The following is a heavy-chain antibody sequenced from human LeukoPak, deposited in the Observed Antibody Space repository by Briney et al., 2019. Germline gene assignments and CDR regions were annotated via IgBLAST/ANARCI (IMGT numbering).Heavy chain of an antibody. CDR2: ISSSGSTI. Sequence: PGGSLRLSCAAPGFTFSDYYMSWIRQAPGKGLEWVSYISSSGSTIYYADSVKGRFTISRDNAKNSPYLQMNSLRAEDTAVYYCARAPGYGDSYFDYWGQGTLVTVSS. CDR1: GFTFSDYY. J-gene: IGHJ4*02. CDR3: ARAPGYGDSYFDY. D-gene: IGHD4-17*01. V-gene: IGHV3-11*01.